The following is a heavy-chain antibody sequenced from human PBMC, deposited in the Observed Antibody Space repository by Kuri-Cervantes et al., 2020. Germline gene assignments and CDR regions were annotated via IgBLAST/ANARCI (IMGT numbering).Heavy chain of an antibody. J-gene: IGHJ6*02. CDR3: ARGGYSYGPTRITYGMDV. V-gene: IGHV3-13*01. CDR2: IGTAGDT. Sequence: GGSLRLSCAASGFTFSSYDMHWVRQATGKGLEWVSAIGTAGDTYYPGSVKGRFTISRENAKNSLYLQMNSLRAGDTAVYYCARGGYSYGPTRITYGMDVWGQGTMVTVSS. D-gene: IGHD5-18*01. CDR1: GFTFSSYD.